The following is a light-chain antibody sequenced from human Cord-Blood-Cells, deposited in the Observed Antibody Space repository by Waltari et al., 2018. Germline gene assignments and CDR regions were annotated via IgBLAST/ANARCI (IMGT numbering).Light chain of an antibody. Sequence: EIVLTQSPATLSSSPGERATLSCRASQSVSSYLAWYPQKPGQAPRLLIYDASNRATGIPARFSGSGSATDFTLTISSLEPEDFAVYYCQQRSNWPTFGPGTKVDIK. V-gene: IGKV3-11*01. CDR1: QSVSSY. CDR3: QQRSNWPT. CDR2: DAS. J-gene: IGKJ3*01.